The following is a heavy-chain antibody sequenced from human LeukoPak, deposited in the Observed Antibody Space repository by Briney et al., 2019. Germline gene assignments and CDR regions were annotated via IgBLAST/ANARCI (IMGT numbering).Heavy chain of an antibody. D-gene: IGHD3-22*01. V-gene: IGHV1-69*13. CDR2: IIPIFGTA. CDR1: GGTFSSYA. CDR3: ARRGYYYDSSGYYYFDY. J-gene: IGHJ4*02. Sequence: ASVKVSCKASGGTFSSYAISWVRQAPGQGLEWMGGIIPIFGTANYAQKFQGRVTITADESTSTAYMELSSLRSADTAVYYCARRGYYYDSSGYYYFDYWGQGTLVTVSS.